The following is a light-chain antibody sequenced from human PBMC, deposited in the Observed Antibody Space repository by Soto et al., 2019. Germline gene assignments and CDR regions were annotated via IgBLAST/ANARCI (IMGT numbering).Light chain of an antibody. Sequence: EIVLTQSPGTLSLSPGERATLSCRASQSVSSRFLAWYQQKPGQAPRLLMYGASSRATGIPARFSGSGSGTEFTLTISSLQPDDFATYYCQQYNSYWTFGQGTKVDI. CDR1: QSVSSRF. CDR3: QQYNSYWT. V-gene: IGKV3-20*01. J-gene: IGKJ1*01. CDR2: GAS.